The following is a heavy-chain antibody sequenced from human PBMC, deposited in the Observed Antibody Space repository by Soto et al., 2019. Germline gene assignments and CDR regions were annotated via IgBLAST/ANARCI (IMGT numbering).Heavy chain of an antibody. D-gene: IGHD5-12*01. CDR3: SRYFSMVIVAPWY. J-gene: IGHJ4*02. V-gene: IGHV3-33*01. CDR1: GFTFSSYA. CDR2: IWYDGSNT. Sequence: GGSLRLSCAASGFTFSSYAMHWVRQAPGKGLEWVGFIWYDGSNTFYAESVKGRFTISRDNSKNTVYLQINALRAEDTAVYYFSRYFSMVIVAPWYWGQGSLVPVSS.